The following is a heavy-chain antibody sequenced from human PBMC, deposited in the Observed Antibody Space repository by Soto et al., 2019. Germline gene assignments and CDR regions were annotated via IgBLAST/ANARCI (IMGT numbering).Heavy chain of an antibody. D-gene: IGHD1-26*01. V-gene: IGHV4-30-2*01. CDR3: ASRPSGSGFDP. J-gene: IGHJ5*02. CDR2: IYHSGSP. CDR1: GGSISSGGYS. Sequence: QLQLQESGSGLVKPSQTLSLTCAVSGGSISSGGYSWIWIRQPPGKGLEWIGYIYHSGSPYYSPSLKSRVSISVDRSKNQFSLKLSSVTAADTAVSCCASRPSGSGFDPWGQGTLVTVSS.